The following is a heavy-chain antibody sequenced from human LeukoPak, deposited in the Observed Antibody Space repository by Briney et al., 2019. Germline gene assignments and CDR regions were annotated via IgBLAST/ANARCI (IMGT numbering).Heavy chain of an antibody. Sequence: ASVKVSCKASGGTFSSYAISWVRQAPGQGLEWMGRIIPIFGTANYAQKFQGRVTITTDESTSTAYMELSSLRSEDTAVYYCARGRGIAARDYFDYWAQGPLVTVSS. CDR1: GGTFSSYA. V-gene: IGHV1-69*05. J-gene: IGHJ4*02. D-gene: IGHD6-6*01. CDR3: ARGRGIAARDYFDY. CDR2: IIPIFGTA.